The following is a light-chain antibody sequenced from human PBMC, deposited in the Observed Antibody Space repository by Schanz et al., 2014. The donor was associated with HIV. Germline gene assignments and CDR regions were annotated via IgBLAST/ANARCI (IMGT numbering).Light chain of an antibody. CDR2: EVT. J-gene: IGLJ1*01. CDR3: SSYAGSNSYV. Sequence: QSALTQPASVSGSAGQSVTISCTGISSDVPAYNYVSWYQQHPGKAPKLMIYEVTKRPSGVPDRFSGSKSGNTASLTVSGLQAEDEADYYCSSYAGSNSYVFGTGTKLTVL. CDR1: SSDVPAYNY. V-gene: IGLV2-8*01.